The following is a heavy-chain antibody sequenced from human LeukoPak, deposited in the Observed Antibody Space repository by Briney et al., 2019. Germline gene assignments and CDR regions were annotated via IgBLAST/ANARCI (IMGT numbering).Heavy chain of an antibody. CDR1: GFTFGSHA. CDR3: GKTTVGYSSGQKPAWPVDY. V-gene: IGHV3-23*01. CDR2: IFGSGGSP. D-gene: IGHD5-18*01. J-gene: IGHJ4*02. Sequence: QAGGSLRLSCEASGFTFGSHAMYWVRQAPGKGLEWVAGIFGSGGSPHYADSVKGRFTISRDNSRNTVSLQINSLRAEDTAVYYCGKTTVGYSSGQKPAWPVDYWGQGTLVTVSS.